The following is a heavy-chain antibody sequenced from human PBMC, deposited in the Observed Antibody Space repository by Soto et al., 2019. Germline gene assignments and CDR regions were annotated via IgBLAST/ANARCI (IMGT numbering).Heavy chain of an antibody. J-gene: IGHJ4*02. CDR2: IRSKANNYIT. D-gene: IGHD2-21*02. CDR1: GFTFSDHF. V-gene: IGHV3-72*01. CDR3: ARDSSSCRGGHCYFYN. Sequence: GGSLRLSCAVSGFTFSDHFMDWVRQTPGKGLEWVGRIRSKANNYITEYAASVKGRFTISRDDSKNSLFLQMNSLRFEDTAVYFCARDSSSCRGGHCYFYNCGQRTLVTVSS.